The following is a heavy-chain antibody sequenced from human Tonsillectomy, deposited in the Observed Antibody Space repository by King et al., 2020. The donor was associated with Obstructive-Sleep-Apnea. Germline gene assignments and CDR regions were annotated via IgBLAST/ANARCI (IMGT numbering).Heavy chain of an antibody. D-gene: IGHD2-8*02. J-gene: IGHJ1*01. CDR3: ARQKTGAPEVGYFQQ. V-gene: IGHV5-10-1*01. Sequence: QLVQSGAEVKKPGESLRISCKGSGYTFTSYWISWVRQMPGRGLEWMGRIDPSDSYIHHNPSFQGHVTISADKSISTAYLQWSSLKASDTAMYYCARQKTGAPEVGYFQQWGQGTLVTVSS. CDR2: IDPSDSYI. CDR1: GYTFTSYW.